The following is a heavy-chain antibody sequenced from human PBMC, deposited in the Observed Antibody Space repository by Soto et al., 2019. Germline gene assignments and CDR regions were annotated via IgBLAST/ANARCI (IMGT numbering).Heavy chain of an antibody. Sequence: PSETLSLTCTVSGGSISSYYWSWIRQPPGKGLEWIGYIYYSGSTTYNPSLKSRVTISVATSKNQLSLKLSSVTAADTAVYYCASTGRNYYYGMDVWGQGTTVTVSS. J-gene: IGHJ6*02. CDR2: IYYSGST. V-gene: IGHV4-59*01. D-gene: IGHD1-26*01. CDR1: GGSISSYY. CDR3: ASTGRNYYYGMDV.